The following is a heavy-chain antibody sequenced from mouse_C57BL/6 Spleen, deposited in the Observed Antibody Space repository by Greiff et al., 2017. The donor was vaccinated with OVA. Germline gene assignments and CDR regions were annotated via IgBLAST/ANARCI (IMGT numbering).Heavy chain of an antibody. V-gene: IGHV1-54*01. CDR2: INPGSGGT. D-gene: IGHD1-1*01. CDR1: GYAFTNYL. Sequence: VQLKQSGAELVRPGTSVKVCCKASGYAFTNYLIEWVKQRPGQGLEWIGVINPGSGGTNYNEKFKGKATLTADKSSSTAYMQLSSLTSEDSAVYFCARYEDYGSSPYYAMDYWGQGTSVTVSS. CDR3: ARYEDYGSSPYYAMDY. J-gene: IGHJ4*01.